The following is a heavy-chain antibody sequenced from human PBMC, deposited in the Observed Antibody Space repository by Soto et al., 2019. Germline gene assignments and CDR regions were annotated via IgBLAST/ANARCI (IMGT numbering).Heavy chain of an antibody. Sequence: SETLSLTCTVSGGSISSSSYYWSWIRQPPGKGLEWIGYIYYSGSTNYKPSLKSRVTISVDTSKNQFSLKLSSVTAADTAVYYCARPNFYFFWSVYYQPTLLGNYYMAVWGKGTTVTVSS. J-gene: IGHJ6*03. CDR1: GGSISSSSYY. CDR2: IYYSGST. V-gene: IGHV4-61*01. D-gene: IGHD3-3*01. CDR3: ARPNFYFFWSVYYQPTLLGNYYMAV.